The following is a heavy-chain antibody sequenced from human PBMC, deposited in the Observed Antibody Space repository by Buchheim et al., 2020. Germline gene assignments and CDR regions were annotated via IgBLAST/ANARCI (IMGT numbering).Heavy chain of an antibody. CDR1: GFTFSSYA. D-gene: IGHD3-16*01. J-gene: IGHJ4*02. CDR3: ARDSAQGGVDY. CDR2: ISYDGSNK. V-gene: IGHV3-30-3*01. Sequence: QVQLVESGGGVVQPGRSLRLSCAASGFTFSSYAMHWVRQAPGKGLEWVAVISYDGSNKYYADSVKGRLPISRDNSKNTLYLQMNSLRAEDTAVYYCARDSAQGGVDYWGQGTL.